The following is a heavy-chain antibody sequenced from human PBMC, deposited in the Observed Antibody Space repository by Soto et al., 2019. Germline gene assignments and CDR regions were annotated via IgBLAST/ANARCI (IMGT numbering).Heavy chain of an antibody. D-gene: IGHD2-15*01. V-gene: IGHV1-69*19. J-gene: IGHJ4*02. CDR2: ISPMFGAA. CDR1: GGTFNTYA. CDR3: AREVQVHTPAFVY. Sequence: QVQLVQSGAEMTKPGSSVKVSCQSSGGTFNTYAMNWVRQAPGQGPEWMGDISPMFGAANYAPKFQGRVTITADESTGTSYMQLSSLTSEDTALYFCAREVQVHTPAFVYWGQGNLVTVSS.